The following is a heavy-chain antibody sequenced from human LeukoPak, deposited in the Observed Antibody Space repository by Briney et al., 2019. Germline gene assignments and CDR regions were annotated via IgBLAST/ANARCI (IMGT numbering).Heavy chain of an antibody. D-gene: IGHD3-22*01. CDR2: ISSSSDYK. CDR1: GFSFSDYY. J-gene: IGHJ4*02. CDR3: AKGNYYDSSGFDY. V-gene: IGHV3-11*06. Sequence: GSLRLSCAASGFSFSDYYMSWIRQTPEEGLEWLSYISSSSDYKNYADSLKGRFTISRDNSKNTLYLQMNSLRAEDTAVYYCAKGNYYDSSGFDYWGQGTLVTVSS.